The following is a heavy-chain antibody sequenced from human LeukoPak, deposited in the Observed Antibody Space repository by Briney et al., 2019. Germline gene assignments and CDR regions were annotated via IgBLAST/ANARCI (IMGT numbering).Heavy chain of an antibody. CDR3: ARGGGD. CDR1: GFTFSSYA. V-gene: IGHV3-23*01. Sequence: PGRSLRLSCAASGFTFSSYAMSWVRQAPGKGLEWVSAISGSGGSTYYADSVKGRFTISRDNSKDTLYLQMSDLKIEDTAVYYCARGGGDWGQGTLVTVSS. CDR2: ISGSGGST. J-gene: IGHJ4*02. D-gene: IGHD3-16*01.